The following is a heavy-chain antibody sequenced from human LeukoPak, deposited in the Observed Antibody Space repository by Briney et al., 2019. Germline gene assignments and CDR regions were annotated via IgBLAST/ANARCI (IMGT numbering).Heavy chain of an antibody. D-gene: IGHD3-10*01. CDR1: GFTFSSYA. J-gene: IGHJ4*02. V-gene: IGHV3-23*01. CDR2: ISGSGGST. Sequence: GGSLRLSCAASGFTFSSYAMSWVRQAPGKGLEWVSAISGSGGSTYYADSVKGRFTISRDNSKNTLYLQMYSLRAEDTAVYYCAKGMWGAGSYYLSVDYWGQGTLVTVSS. CDR3: AKGMWGAGSYYLSVDY.